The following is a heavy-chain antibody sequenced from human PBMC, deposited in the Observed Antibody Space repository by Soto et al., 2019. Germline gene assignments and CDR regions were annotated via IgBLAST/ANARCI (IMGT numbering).Heavy chain of an antibody. D-gene: IGHD3-22*01. Sequence: PGGSLRLSCAASGFTVSSNYMSWVRQAPGKGLEWVSVIYSGGSTYYADSVKGRFTISRDNSKNTLYLQMNSLRAEDTAVYYCARDYLDYDDSSGYYDLGVFDYWGQGTLVTVSS. CDR3: ARDYLDYDDSSGYYDLGVFDY. CDR2: IYSGGST. J-gene: IGHJ4*02. CDR1: GFTVSSNY. V-gene: IGHV3-66*01.